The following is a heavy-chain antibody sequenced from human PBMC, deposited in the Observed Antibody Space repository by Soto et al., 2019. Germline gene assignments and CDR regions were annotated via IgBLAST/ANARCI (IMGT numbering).Heavy chain of an antibody. Sequence: PGGSLRLSVGASGSTFSSDWFHWGRQGPGKGLRWVSHFNIERSVTKSADSVKGRLPIYSYNAKNTPYLKMNSLGEHDTAVITFPRAAQFHYGGNAGFDYWGRGTLVTVSA. CDR2: FNIERSVT. CDR3: PRAAQFHYGGNAGFDY. J-gene: IGHJ4*02. CDR1: GSTFSSDW. D-gene: IGHD4-17*01. V-gene: IGHV3-74*01.